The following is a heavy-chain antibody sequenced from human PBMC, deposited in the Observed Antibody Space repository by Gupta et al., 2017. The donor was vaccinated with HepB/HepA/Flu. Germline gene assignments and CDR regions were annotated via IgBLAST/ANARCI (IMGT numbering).Heavy chain of an antibody. CDR2: IYTSGST. CDR3: ARVGFWRGDKKWVFDY. J-gene: IGHJ4*02. D-gene: IGHD3-3*01. Sequence: QVQLQESGPGLVKPSETLSLTCTVSGGSISSYYWSWIRQPAGKGLEWIGRIYTSGSTNYNPSLKSRVTMSVDTSKNQFSLKLSSVTAADTAVYYCARVGFWRGDKKWVFDYWGQGTLVTVSS. CDR1: GGSISSYY. V-gene: IGHV4-4*07.